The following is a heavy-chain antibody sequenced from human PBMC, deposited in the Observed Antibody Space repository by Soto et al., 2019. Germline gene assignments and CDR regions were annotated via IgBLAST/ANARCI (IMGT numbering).Heavy chain of an antibody. D-gene: IGHD3-3*01. CDR3: ARAQPFGLWSGYYTKNYYYYGMDV. CDR1: GGTFSSYA. J-gene: IGHJ6*02. V-gene: IGHV1-69*13. CDR2: IIPIFGTA. Sequence: ASVKVSCKASGGTFSSYAISWVRQAPGQGLEWMGGIIPIFGTANYAQKFQGRVTITADESTSTAYMELSSLRSEDTAVYYCARAQPFGLWSGYYTKNYYYYGMDVCGHGTTVTVPS.